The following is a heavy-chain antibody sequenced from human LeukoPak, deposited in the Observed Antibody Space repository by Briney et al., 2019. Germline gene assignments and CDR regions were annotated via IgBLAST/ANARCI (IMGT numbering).Heavy chain of an antibody. Sequence: AGGSPRLSCAASGFTFSSYSMNWVRQAPGKGLEWVSSISSSSSYIYYADSVKGRFTISRDDAKNSLYLQMNSLRAEDTAVYYCAVGDEFSSDDYWGQGTLVTVSS. D-gene: IGHD3-16*01. CDR1: GFTFSSYS. CDR3: AVGDEFSSDDY. V-gene: IGHV3-21*01. J-gene: IGHJ4*02. CDR2: ISSSSSYI.